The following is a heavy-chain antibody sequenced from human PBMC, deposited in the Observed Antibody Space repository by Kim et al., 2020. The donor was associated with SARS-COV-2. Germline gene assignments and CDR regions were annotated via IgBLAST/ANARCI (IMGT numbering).Heavy chain of an antibody. Sequence: SETLSLTCTVSGYSISSGYYWGWIRQPPGKGLEWLGSIYHSGSTYYNPSLKSRVTISVDTSKNQFSLKLSSVTAADTAVYYCARAIPYSSSSRGDGDYWGQGTLVTVSS. D-gene: IGHD6-6*01. CDR3: ARAIPYSSSSRGDGDY. CDR1: GYSISSGYY. V-gene: IGHV4-38-2*02. J-gene: IGHJ4*02. CDR2: IYHSGST.